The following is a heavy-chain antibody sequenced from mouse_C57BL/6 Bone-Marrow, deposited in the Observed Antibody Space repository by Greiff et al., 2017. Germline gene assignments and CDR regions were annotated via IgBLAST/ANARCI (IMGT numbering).Heavy chain of an antibody. V-gene: IGHV1-81*01. D-gene: IGHD6-5*01. CDR2: IYPRSGNT. CDR1: GYTFTSYG. J-gene: IGHJ2*01. Sequence: QVQLKQSGAELARPGASVKLSCKASGYTFTSYGISWVKQRTGQGLEWIGEIYPRSGNTYYNEKFKGKATLTADKSSSTAYMELRSLTSEDSAVYFCARRGCYAYYFGYWGQGTTLTVSS. CDR3: ARRGCYAYYFGY.